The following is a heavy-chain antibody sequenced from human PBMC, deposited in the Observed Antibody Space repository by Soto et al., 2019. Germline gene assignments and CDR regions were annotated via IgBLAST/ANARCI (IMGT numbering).Heavy chain of an antibody. CDR3: TAGSPFNY. V-gene: IGHV3-15*01. CDR1: GFTFNTAW. Sequence: LRLSCAASGFTFNTAWLTWVRQAPGKGLEWVARIKGKPDGGATDYAALVEGRFMISRDDSQNTVFLQMNSLKTDDTAVYYCTAGSPFNYWGPGTLVTVSS. J-gene: IGHJ4*02. CDR2: IKGKPDGGAT.